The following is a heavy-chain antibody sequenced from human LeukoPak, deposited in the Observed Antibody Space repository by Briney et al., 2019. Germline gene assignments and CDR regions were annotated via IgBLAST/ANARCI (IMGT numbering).Heavy chain of an antibody. V-gene: IGHV4-59*01. J-gene: IGHJ3*02. D-gene: IGHD5-18*01. CDR1: GGSISSYY. CDR3: ARERGDTAAPDAFDI. CDR2: IYYSGTT. Sequence: SETLSLTCTLSGGSISSYYWSWIRQSPGKGLEWIGYIYYSGTTNYSPSLKRRVTISLDTSKNQFSLKLRSLTAADTAIYYCARERGDTAAPDAFDIWGQGTLVTVSP.